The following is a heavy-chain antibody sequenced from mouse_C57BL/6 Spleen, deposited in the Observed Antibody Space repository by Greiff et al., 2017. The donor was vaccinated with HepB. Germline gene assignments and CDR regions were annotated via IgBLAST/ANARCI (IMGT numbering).Heavy chain of an antibody. CDR2: IRSKSNNYAT. CDR1: GFTFNTYA. V-gene: IGHV10-1*01. D-gene: IGHD2-5*01. Sequence: EVHLVESGGGLVQPKGSLKLSCAASGFTFNTYAMNWVRQAPGKGLEWVARIRSKSNNYATYYADSVKDRFTISRDDSESMLYLQMNNLKTEDTAMYYCVRGGSNYYFDYWGQGTTLTVSS. CDR3: VRGGSNYYFDY. J-gene: IGHJ2*01.